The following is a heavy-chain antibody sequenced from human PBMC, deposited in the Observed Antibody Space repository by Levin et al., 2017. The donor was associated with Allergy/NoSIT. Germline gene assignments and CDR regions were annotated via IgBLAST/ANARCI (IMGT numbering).Heavy chain of an antibody. CDR2: ISGSGGST. Sequence: GESLKISCAASGFTFSSYAMSWVRQAPGKGLEWVSAISGSGGSTYYADSVKGRFTISRDNSKNTLYLQMNSLRAEDTAVYYCAKGLRFLRAKDAFDIWGQGTMVTVSS. D-gene: IGHD3-3*01. CDR1: GFTFSSYA. CDR3: AKGLRFLRAKDAFDI. J-gene: IGHJ3*02. V-gene: IGHV3-23*01.